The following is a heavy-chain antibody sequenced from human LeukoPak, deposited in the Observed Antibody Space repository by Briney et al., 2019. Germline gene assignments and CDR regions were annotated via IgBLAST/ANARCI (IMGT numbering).Heavy chain of an antibody. Sequence: ASVKVSCKASGYTFTGYYMHWVRQAPGQGLEWMGWINPNSGGTNYAQKLQGRVTMTTDTSTSTAYMELRSLRSDDTAVYYCARDEWELLSWYAFDIWGQGAMVTVSS. V-gene: IGHV1-2*02. CDR2: INPNSGGT. CDR1: GYTFTGYY. CDR3: ARDEWELLSWYAFDI. D-gene: IGHD1-26*01. J-gene: IGHJ3*02.